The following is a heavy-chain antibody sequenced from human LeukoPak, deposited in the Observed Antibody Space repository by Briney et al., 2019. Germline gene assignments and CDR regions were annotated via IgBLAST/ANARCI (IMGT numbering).Heavy chain of an antibody. CDR3: AKDMGPTVVGATDDAFDI. V-gene: IGHV3-7*03. D-gene: IGHD1-26*01. Sequence: GGSLRLSCTASAFTFSDHWMHWVRQAPGKGLEWVAIISHDGSEKSYVDSVKGRFTISRDNAKNSLYLQVNSLRAEDTALYYCAKDMGPTVVGATDDAFDIWGQGTMVTVSS. CDR1: AFTFSDHW. CDR2: ISHDGSEK. J-gene: IGHJ3*02.